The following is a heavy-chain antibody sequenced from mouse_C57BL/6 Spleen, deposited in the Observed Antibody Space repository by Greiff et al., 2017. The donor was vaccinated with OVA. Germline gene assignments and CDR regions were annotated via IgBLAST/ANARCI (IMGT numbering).Heavy chain of an antibody. V-gene: IGHV1-82*01. CDR2: IYPGDGDT. CDR1: GYAFSSSW. Sequence: QVQLKESGPELVKPGASVKISCKASGYAFSSSWMNWVKQRPGKGLEWIGRIYPGDGDTNYNGKFKGKATLTADKSSSTAYMQLSSLTSEDSAVYFCAHYYGSSAWFAYWGQGTLVTVSA. J-gene: IGHJ3*01. D-gene: IGHD1-1*01. CDR3: AHYYGSSAWFAY.